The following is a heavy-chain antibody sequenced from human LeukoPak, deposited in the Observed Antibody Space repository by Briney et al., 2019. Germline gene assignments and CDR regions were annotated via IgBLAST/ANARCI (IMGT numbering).Heavy chain of an antibody. V-gene: IGHV1-18*01. J-gene: IGHJ6*03. CDR3: ARAEKPNWGNYYYYCMDV. Sequence: GASVNVSCKASGYTFSSYGISWVRQAPGQGLEWMGWISAYSGNTHYAQKFQGRVTMTTDTSTTTAYMELRGLRSDDTAVYYCARAEKPNWGNYYYYCMDVWGKGTTVTVSS. D-gene: IGHD7-27*01. CDR1: GYTFSSYG. CDR2: ISAYSGNT.